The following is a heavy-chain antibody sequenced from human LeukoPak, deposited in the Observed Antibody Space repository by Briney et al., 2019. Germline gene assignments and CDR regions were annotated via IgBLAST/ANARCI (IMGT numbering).Heavy chain of an antibody. D-gene: IGHD2-2*01. CDR3: ARVCTICSPRVGAFDI. CDR1: GYTFTNYG. J-gene: IGHJ3*02. CDR2: INPNSGGT. Sequence: ASVKVSCKASGYTFTNYGISWVRQAPGQGLEWMGWINPNSGGTNYAQKFQGRVTMTRDTSISTAYMELSRLRSDDTAVYYCARVCTICSPRVGAFDIWGQGTMVTVSS. V-gene: IGHV1-2*02.